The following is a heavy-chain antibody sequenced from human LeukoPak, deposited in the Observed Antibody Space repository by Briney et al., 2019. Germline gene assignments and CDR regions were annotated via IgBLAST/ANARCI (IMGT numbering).Heavy chain of an antibody. Sequence: GGSLRLSCAASGFTFDDYGMHWVRQAPGKGLEWVAVISYDGSNKYYADSVKGRFTISRDNSKNTLYLQMNSLRAEDTAVYYCAKGTGDDILTRSDAFDIWGQGTMVTVSS. CDR1: GFTFDDYG. J-gene: IGHJ3*02. V-gene: IGHV3-30*18. CDR2: ISYDGSNK. D-gene: IGHD3-9*01. CDR3: AKGTGDDILTRSDAFDI.